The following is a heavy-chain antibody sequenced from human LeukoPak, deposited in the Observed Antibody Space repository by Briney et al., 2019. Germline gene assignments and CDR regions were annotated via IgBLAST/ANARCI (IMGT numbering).Heavy chain of an antibody. V-gene: IGHV4-34*01. Sequence: PSETLSLTCAVYGGSFSDYYCSWIRQPPGKGLEWIGEINHGGSTNYSPSLKSRVTISVDTSKNQFYLKLSFVTAADTALYYCGYSSGYQYHWGRGTLVTVSS. J-gene: IGHJ1*01. D-gene: IGHD3-22*01. CDR3: GYSSGYQYH. CDR2: INHGGST. CDR1: GGSFSDYY.